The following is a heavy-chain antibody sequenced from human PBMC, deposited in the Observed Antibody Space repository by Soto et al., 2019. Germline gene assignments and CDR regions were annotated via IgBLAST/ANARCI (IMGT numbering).Heavy chain of an antibody. D-gene: IGHD6-13*01. V-gene: IGHV1-69*01. CDR2: IIPIFGTE. CDR1: GGTFSSYA. CDR3: ARDRIAGSKYYYGMDV. Sequence: QVQLVQSGAEVKKPGSSVRVSCKASGGTFSSYAISWVRQAPGQGLGWLGGIIPIFGTENYAQKSLARATITADESTSTAYMELSTLRSEDTAVYYCARDRIAGSKYYYGMDVWGQGTTVTVSS. J-gene: IGHJ6*02.